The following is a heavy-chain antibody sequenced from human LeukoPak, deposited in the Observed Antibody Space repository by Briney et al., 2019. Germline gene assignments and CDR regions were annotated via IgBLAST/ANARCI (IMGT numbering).Heavy chain of an antibody. CDR2: IYSSGST. CDR3: ARGTRGDYVYHRGNFRRMVYYYYMDV. V-gene: IGHV4-39*07. Sequence: PSETLSLTCSVSGASISSGSNYWGWIRQPPGKTLEWIGSIYSSGSTYYNPSLKSRVIIIIDTPKNHFSLTLSSVTAADTAVYYCARGTRGDYVYHRGNFRRMVYYYYMDVWGKGTTVTVSS. D-gene: IGHD4-17*01. J-gene: IGHJ6*03. CDR1: GASISSGSNY.